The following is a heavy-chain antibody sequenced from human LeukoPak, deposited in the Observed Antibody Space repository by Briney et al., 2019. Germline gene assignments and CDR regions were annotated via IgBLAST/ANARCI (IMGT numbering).Heavy chain of an antibody. CDR3: ARQQRIRHCSEGVCTEGYYFDY. D-gene: IGHD2-15*01. Sequence: GGSLRLSCAVPGFAFNMFAIDWVRQAPGQGLEWVSGLSRGGSTTNYADSVKGRFTISRDKSQNSVFLQLNSLRPEDTAVYYCARQQRIRHCSEGVCTEGYYFDYWGQGTLVTVSS. CDR2: LSRGGSTT. CDR1: GFAFNMFA. V-gene: IGHV3-23*01. J-gene: IGHJ4*02.